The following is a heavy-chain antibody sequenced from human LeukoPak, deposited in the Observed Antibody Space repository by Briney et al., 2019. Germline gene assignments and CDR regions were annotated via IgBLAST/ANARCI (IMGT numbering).Heavy chain of an antibody. J-gene: IGHJ5*02. V-gene: IGHV3-21*04. D-gene: IGHD2-15*01. Sequence: GGSLRLSCTASGFTFSSYSMNWVRQAPGKGLEWVSSISSSSSYIYYADSVKGRFTISRDNSKNTLYLQMNSLRAEDTAVYYCAKRGVVVAATLVDPWGQGTLVTVSS. CDR2: ISSSSSYI. CDR1: GFTFSSYS. CDR3: AKRGVVVAATLVDP.